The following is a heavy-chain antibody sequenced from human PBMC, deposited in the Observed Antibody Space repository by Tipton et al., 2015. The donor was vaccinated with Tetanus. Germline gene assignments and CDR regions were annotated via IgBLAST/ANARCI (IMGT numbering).Heavy chain of an antibody. V-gene: IGHV4-61*08. CDR3: ARANYEYPKKGPFDS. D-gene: IGHD3-3*01. J-gene: IGHJ4*02. Sequence: TLSLTCSVSGGSLRSGDYQWNWIRQPPGKGLEWLAYISPSGRTNSNYDLKSRITISQDKSKNQFSLRLISVTAADTAVYYCARANYEYPKKGPFDSWGQGTVVIVSS. CDR1: GGSLRSGDYQ. CDR2: ISPSGRT.